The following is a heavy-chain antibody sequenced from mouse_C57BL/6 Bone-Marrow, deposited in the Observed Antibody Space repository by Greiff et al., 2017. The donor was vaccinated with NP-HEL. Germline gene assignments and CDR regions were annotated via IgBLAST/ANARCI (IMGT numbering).Heavy chain of an antibody. J-gene: IGHJ4*01. D-gene: IGHD1-1*01. CDR3: ARALLLRPPEDY. CDR2: IYPRSGNT. Sequence: QVHVKQSGAELARPGASVKLSCKASGYTFTSYGISWVKQRTGQGLEWIGEIYPRSGNTYYNEKFKGKATLTADKSSSTAYMELRSLTSEDSAVYCCARALLLRPPEDYWGQGTSVTVSS. CDR1: GYTFTSYG. V-gene: IGHV1-81*01.